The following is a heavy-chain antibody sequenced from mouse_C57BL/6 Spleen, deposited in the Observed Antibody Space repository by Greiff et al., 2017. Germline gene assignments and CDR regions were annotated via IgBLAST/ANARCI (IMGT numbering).Heavy chain of an antibody. V-gene: IGHV1-18*01. J-gene: IGHJ1*03. CDR1: GYTFTDYN. Sequence: VQLQQSGPELVKPGASVKIPCKASGYTFTDYNMDWVKQSHGKSLEWIGDINPNNGGTIYNQKFKGKATLTVDKSSSTAYMELRSLTSEDTAVYYCARYPLYYGSSYGYFDVWGTGTTVTVSS. D-gene: IGHD1-1*01. CDR2: INPNNGGT. CDR3: ARYPLYYGSSYGYFDV.